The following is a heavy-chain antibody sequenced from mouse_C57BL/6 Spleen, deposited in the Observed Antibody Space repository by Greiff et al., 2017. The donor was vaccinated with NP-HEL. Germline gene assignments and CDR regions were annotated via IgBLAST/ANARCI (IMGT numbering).Heavy chain of an antibody. CDR1: GYAFSSYW. CDR3: ARSYGSSYFDY. D-gene: IGHD1-1*01. V-gene: IGHV1-80*01. J-gene: IGHJ2*01. CDR2: IYPGDGDT. Sequence: QVQLQQSGAELVKPGASVKISCKASGYAFSSYWMNWVKQRPGKGLEWIGQIYPGDGDTNYNGKFKGKATLTADKSSSTAYIQLSSLTSEDSAVYFCARSYGSSYFDYWGQGTTLTVSS.